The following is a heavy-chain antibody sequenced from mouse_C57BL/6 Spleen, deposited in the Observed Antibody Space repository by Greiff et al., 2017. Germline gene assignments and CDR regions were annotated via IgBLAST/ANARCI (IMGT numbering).Heavy chain of an antibody. J-gene: IGHJ3*01. CDR1: GYTFTDYN. CDR2: INPNNGGT. Sequence: VQLQQSGPELVKPGASVKMSCKASGYTFTDYNMHWVKQSHGKSLEWIGYINPNNGGTSYNQKFKGKAKLTVNKSSSTAYMELRSLSSEDSAVYYCARTYSKGDWFAYGGQGTLVTVSS. V-gene: IGHV1-22*01. D-gene: IGHD2-5*01. CDR3: ARTYSKGDWFAY.